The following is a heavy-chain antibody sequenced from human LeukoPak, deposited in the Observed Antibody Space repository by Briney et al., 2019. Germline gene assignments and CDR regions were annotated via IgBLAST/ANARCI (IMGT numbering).Heavy chain of an antibody. CDR3: AREWYSSSWYRGTRDAFDI. V-gene: IGHV4-4*02. D-gene: IGHD6-13*01. Sequence: SGTLSLTCAVSGGSISSSNWWSWVRQPPGKGLEWIGSIYYSGSTYYNPSLKSRVTISVDTSKNQFSLKLSSVTAADTAVYYCAREWYSSSWYRGTRDAFDIWGQGTMVTVSS. CDR1: GGSISSSNW. CDR2: IYYSGST. J-gene: IGHJ3*02.